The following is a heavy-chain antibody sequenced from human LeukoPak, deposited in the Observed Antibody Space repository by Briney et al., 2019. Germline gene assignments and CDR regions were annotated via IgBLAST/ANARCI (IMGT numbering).Heavy chain of an antibody. V-gene: IGHV3-7*02. CDR2: IKHDGSEK. D-gene: IGHD3-16*01. CDR1: GFTFSSYW. Sequence: GGSLRLSCAASGFTFSSYWMSWVRQAPGKGLEWVANIKHDGSEKYYVDSVKGRFTISRDNAKNTLFLQMNSLRAEDTAVYYCTRAYIKAFDYWGQGTLVTVSS. J-gene: IGHJ4*02. CDR3: TRAYIKAFDY.